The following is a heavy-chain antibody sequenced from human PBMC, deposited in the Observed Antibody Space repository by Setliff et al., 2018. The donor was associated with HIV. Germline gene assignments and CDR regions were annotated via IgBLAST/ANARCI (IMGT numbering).Heavy chain of an antibody. Sequence: SEPLSLTCSVSGYSINTAYYWGWIRQSPGKGLEWIGGFHHSGSTYYNPSLKSRVTISVDTSKNQFSLKLNSVTAADTAVYYCAREDSSWLTFDYWGQGTLVTVSS. CDR1: GYSINTAYY. CDR3: AREDSSWLTFDY. D-gene: IGHD6-13*01. CDR2: FHHSGST. V-gene: IGHV4-38-2*02. J-gene: IGHJ4*02.